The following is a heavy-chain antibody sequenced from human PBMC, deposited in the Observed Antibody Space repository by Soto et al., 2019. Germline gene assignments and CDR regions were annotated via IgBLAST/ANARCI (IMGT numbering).Heavy chain of an antibody. J-gene: IGHJ4*02. CDR3: ARGIVLLY. Sequence: PSETLSLTCSVYGGSFSVYYWSWIRQPPGKGLEWIGEINHSGSTNYNPSLKSRVTISVDTSKNQFSLKLSSVTAADTAVYYCARGIVLLYWGQGTLVTV. D-gene: IGHD2-8*01. V-gene: IGHV4-34*01. CDR2: INHSGST. CDR1: GGSFSVYY.